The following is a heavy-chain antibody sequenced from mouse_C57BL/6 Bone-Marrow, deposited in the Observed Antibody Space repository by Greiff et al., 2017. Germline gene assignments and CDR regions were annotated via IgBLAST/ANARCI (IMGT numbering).Heavy chain of an antibody. CDR1: GFTFSDYG. J-gene: IGHJ4*01. CDR3: ARKPPYYFFMDY. V-gene: IGHV5-15*01. Sequence: EVQGVESGGGLVQPGGSLKLSCAASGFTFSDYGMAWVRQAPRKGPEWVAFISNLAYSIYYADTVTGRFTISRENAKKTLYLEMSRLRSEDTAMYYCARKPPYYFFMDYWGQGTSVTVSS. CDR2: ISNLAYSI. D-gene: IGHD2-10*01.